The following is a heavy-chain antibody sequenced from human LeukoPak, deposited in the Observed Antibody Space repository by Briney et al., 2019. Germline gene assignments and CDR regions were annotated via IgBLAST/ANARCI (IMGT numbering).Heavy chain of an antibody. CDR3: AKDFWGVEQWLVLDAFDI. Sequence: GGSLRLSCAVSGFTFDDYAMHWVRQVPGKGLEWVSGINWNSDSIGYADSVKGRFTTSRDNAKNSLYLQMNSLRAEDTAVYYCAKDFWGVEQWLVLDAFDIWGQGTMITVSS. CDR1: GFTFDDYA. CDR2: INWNSDSI. V-gene: IGHV3-9*01. D-gene: IGHD6-19*01. J-gene: IGHJ3*02.